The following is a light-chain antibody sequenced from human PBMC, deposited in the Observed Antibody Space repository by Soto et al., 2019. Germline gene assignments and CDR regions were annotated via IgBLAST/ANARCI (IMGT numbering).Light chain of an antibody. CDR3: SSYTTSSTLI. CDR2: DVT. V-gene: IGLV2-14*03. J-gene: IGLJ2*01. Sequence: QSALTQPASVSGSPGQSITISCTGTSTDVGRYKLVSCYQQHPGKAPKLMIYDVTNRPSGVSNRFSGSKSGNTASLTISGLQAEDEADYYCSSYTTSSTLIFGGGTKLTVL. CDR1: STDVGRYKL.